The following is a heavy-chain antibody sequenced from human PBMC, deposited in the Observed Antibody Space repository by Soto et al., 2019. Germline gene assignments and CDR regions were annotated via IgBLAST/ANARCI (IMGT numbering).Heavy chain of an antibody. CDR2: ISGSGGST. Sequence: GGSLRLSCAASGFTFSSYAMSWVRQAPGKGLEWVSAISGSGGSTYYADSVKGRFTISRDNSKNTLYLQMNSLRAEDTAVYYCANFYYCSGGSCYSGIFDYWGQGTLVTVSS. CDR1: GFTFSSYA. J-gene: IGHJ4*02. CDR3: ANFYYCSGGSCYSGIFDY. D-gene: IGHD2-15*01. V-gene: IGHV3-23*01.